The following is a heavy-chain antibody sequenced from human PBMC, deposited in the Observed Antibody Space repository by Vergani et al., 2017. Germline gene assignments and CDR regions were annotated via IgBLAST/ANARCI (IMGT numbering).Heavy chain of an antibody. CDR3: AKANPRNSGYDYLYYYHAMDV. CDR2: ISGSGGST. V-gene: IGHV3-23*01. Sequence: EVQLLESGGDLVQPGGSLRLSCAASGFTFNHYAMHWVRQAPGKGLEWVSGISGSGGSTYYAGSVKGRFTISRDSSKNTLYLQMNSLSAGDTAVYYCAKANPRNSGYDYLYYYHAMDVWCQGTTVTVSS. J-gene: IGHJ6*02. CDR1: GFTFNHYA. D-gene: IGHD5-12*01.